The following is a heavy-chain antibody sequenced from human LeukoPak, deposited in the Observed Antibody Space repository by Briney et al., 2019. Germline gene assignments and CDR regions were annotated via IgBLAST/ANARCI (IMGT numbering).Heavy chain of an antibody. CDR3: ARTYYDSSGYSRFDY. J-gene: IGHJ4*02. D-gene: IGHD3-22*01. CDR2: IDWDDDK. V-gene: IGHV2-70*04. Sequence: TLSLTCTVSGASINSYYWTWIRQPPGKALEWLARIDWDDDKFYSTSLKTRLTISKDTSKNQVVLTLTNMDPVDTATYYCARTYYDSSGYSRFDYWGQGTLVTVSS. CDR1: GASINSYYW.